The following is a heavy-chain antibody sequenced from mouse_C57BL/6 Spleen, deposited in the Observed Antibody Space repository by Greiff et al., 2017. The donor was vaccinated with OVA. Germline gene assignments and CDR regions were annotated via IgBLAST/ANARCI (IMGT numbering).Heavy chain of an antibody. J-gene: IGHJ3*01. CDR2: INPNNGGT. Sequence: EVQLQQSGPELVKPGASVKIPCKASGYTFTDYNMDWVKQSHGKSLEWIGDINPNNGGTIYNQKFKGKATLTVDKSSSTAYMELRSLTSEDTAVYYCASRQLRLPFAYWGQGTLVTVSA. CDR3: ASRQLRLPFAY. D-gene: IGHD3-2*02. V-gene: IGHV1-18*01. CDR1: GYTFTDYN.